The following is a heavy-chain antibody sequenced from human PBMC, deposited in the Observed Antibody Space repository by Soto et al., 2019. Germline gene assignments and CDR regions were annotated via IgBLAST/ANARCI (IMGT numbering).Heavy chain of an antibody. V-gene: IGHV1-69*02. CDR1: GGTFSTYT. D-gene: IGHD3-22*01. Sequence: QVQLVQSGAEVKKPGSSVKVSCKASGGTFSTYTITWVRQAPGQGLEWMGRIIPIIGIINYAQKFHGRFTITADEFTGTAYMELTRLKSDDTAVYYCAGYPDSHYNDSQAYSYPWGQGTLVTVSS. CDR3: AGYPDSHYNDSQAYSYP. CDR2: IIPIIGII. J-gene: IGHJ5*02.